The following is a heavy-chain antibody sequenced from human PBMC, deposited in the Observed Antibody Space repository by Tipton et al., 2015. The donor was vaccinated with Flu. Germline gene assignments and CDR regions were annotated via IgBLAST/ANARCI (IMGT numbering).Heavy chain of an antibody. Sequence: QLVQSGAEVKKPGASVKVSCKASGYTFTGYYMHWVRQAPGQGLEWMGWINPNSGGTNYAQKFQGRVTMTRDTSISTAYMELSRLRSDDMAVYYCARGDYSNYGPGYYYGMDVWGQGTTVTVSS. CDR3: ARGDYSNYGPGYYYGMDV. V-gene: IGHV1-2*02. CDR2: INPNSGGT. D-gene: IGHD4-11*01. J-gene: IGHJ6*02. CDR1: GYTFTGYY.